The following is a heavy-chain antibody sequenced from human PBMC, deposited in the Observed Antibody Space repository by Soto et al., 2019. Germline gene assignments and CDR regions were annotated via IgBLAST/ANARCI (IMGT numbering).Heavy chain of an antibody. CDR3: ATDIAATWFLNS. J-gene: IGHJ4*02. CDR1: GFTFSSYA. D-gene: IGHD5-12*01. V-gene: IGHV3-30-3*01. CDR2: ISPDGSQI. Sequence: GGALRLSCAASGFTFSSYAMSWVRQAPGKGLEWVAHISPDGSQIFYADSVKGRFTISRDNSKNTLYLQMNSLRAEDTSLYLCATDIAATWFLNSWGQGTFVTVSS.